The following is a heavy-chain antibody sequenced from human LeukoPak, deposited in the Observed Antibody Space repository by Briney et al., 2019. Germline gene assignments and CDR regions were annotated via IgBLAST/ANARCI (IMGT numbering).Heavy chain of an antibody. CDR2: INPNSGGT. CDR1: GYTFNGYH. CDR3: ARYPSGGPLEGAFDY. D-gene: IGHD2-15*01. J-gene: IGHJ4*02. Sequence: ASVKVSCKASGYTFNGYHMHWVRQAPGQGLEWMGWINPNSGGTNYAQKFQGRVTMTRDTSISTAYMELSRLRSDDTAVYYCARYPSGGPLEGAFDYWGQGTLVTVSS. V-gene: IGHV1-2*02.